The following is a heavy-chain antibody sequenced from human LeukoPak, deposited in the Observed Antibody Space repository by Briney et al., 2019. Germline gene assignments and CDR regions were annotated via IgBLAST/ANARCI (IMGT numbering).Heavy chain of an antibody. CDR2: IEPNSGDT. CDR1: GYTFTGYY. CDR3: ARDYFTFTSKSYNFFDP. V-gene: IGHV1-2*02. Sequence: ASVKVSCKASGYTFTGYYMHWVRQAPGQGLEWMGWIEPNSGDTNYPEKFQGRITMTRDTSISTAYMELSRLTSDDTAVYFRARDYFTFTSKSYNFFDPWGQGTLVTVSS. J-gene: IGHJ5*02. D-gene: IGHD1-20*01.